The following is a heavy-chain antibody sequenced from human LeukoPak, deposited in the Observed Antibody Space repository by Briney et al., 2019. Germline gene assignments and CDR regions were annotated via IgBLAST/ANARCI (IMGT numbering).Heavy chain of an antibody. Sequence: PSETLTLTCTVSGCSISSSSYYWVWIRQPPGKGVVGIVSIYYSGSTYLHPSLKSRVTISVDPSKEQFSLELSSVTAAATAVYYCARHRRADFYYDSTAYFDYWCQGTLVTVSS. D-gene: IGHD3-22*01. V-gene: IGHV4-39*01. CDR2: IYYSGST. J-gene: IGHJ4*02. CDR1: GCSISSSSYY. CDR3: ARHRRADFYYDSTAYFDY.